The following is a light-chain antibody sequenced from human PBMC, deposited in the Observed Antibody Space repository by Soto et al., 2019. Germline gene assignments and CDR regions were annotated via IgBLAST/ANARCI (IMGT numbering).Light chain of an antibody. V-gene: IGKV4-1*01. Sequence: DIVMTQSPDSLAVSLGERATINCKCSHSVLYNYNNKNYLAWYQHKPGQPPKLLIHWASTRESGVPERFSGSGSGTDFTLTISSLQAEDVAVYYCQQYLSIPRTFGQGTKVEIK. CDR1: HSVLYNYNNKNY. J-gene: IGKJ1*01. CDR2: WAS. CDR3: QQYLSIPRT.